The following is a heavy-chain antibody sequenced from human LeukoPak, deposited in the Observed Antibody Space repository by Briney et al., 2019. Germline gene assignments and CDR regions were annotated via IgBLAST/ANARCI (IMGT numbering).Heavy chain of an antibody. CDR2: IKLDGSEQ. D-gene: IGHD3-10*01. CDR3: ARDSPRGWSMDV. J-gene: IGHJ6*03. V-gene: IGHV3-7*01. CDR1: GFTFSYYW. Sequence: GGALRLSCAASGFTFSYYWMYWVRQAPGKGLEWVASIKLDGSEQYYLGSVKGRFTISRYNARNSLYLQMNSLRAEDTAMYYCARDSPRGWSMDVWGKGTTVTVSS.